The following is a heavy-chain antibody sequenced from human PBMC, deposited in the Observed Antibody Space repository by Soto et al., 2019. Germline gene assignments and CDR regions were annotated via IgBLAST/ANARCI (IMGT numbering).Heavy chain of an antibody. V-gene: IGHV4-34*01. CDR3: ARDDGVGGMDV. Sequence: SETLSLTCAVYGGSFSGYYWSWIRQPPGKGLEWIGEINHSGSTNYNPSLKSRVTISVDTSKNQFSLKLSSVTAADTAAYYCARDDGVGGMDVWGQGTTVTVSS. J-gene: IGHJ6*02. CDR2: INHSGST. D-gene: IGHD3-3*01. CDR1: GGSFSGYY.